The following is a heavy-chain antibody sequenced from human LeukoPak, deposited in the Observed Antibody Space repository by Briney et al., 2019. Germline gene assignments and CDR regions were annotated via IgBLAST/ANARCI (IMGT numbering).Heavy chain of an antibody. D-gene: IGHD3-10*01. J-gene: IGHJ4*02. CDR1: GGSISSGGYS. V-gene: IGHV4-30-2*01. Sequence: SETLSLTCAVPGGSISSGGYSWSWIRQPPGKGLEWIGYIYHSGSTYYNPSLKSRVTISVDRSKNQFSLKLSSVTAADTAVYYCARGITMVYFDYWGQGTLVTVSS. CDR3: ARGITMVYFDY. CDR2: IYHSGST.